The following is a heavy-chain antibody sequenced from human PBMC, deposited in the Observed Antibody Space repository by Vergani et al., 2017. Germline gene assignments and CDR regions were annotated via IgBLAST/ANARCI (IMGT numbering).Heavy chain of an antibody. CDR1: GFTFSNYA. Sequence: VQLVESGGGVVQPGRFLRLSCAASGFTFSNYAMHWVRQAPGKGLEWVAVISYDGSNKYYADSVKGRFTISRDNSKNTLYLQMNSLRAGDTAVYYCARGGNPLIGAFDIWGQGTMVTVSS. D-gene: IGHD3-10*01. CDR2: ISYDGSNK. CDR3: ARGGNPLIGAFDI. J-gene: IGHJ3*02. V-gene: IGHV3-30-3*01.